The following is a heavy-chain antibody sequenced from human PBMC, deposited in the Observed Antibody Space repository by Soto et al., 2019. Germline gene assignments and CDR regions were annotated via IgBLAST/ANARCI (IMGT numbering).Heavy chain of an antibody. D-gene: IGHD1-7*01. J-gene: IGHJ5*02. CDR2: ISSSGSTI. V-gene: IGHV3-11*01. Sequence: SLRLSRAASGFTFSNAWMSLVRQAPGKGLEWVSYISSSGSTIYYADSVKGRFTISRDNAKNSLYLQMNSLRAEDTAVYYCARVLAGTVDWFDPWGQGTLVTVSS. CDR3: ARVLAGTVDWFDP. CDR1: GFTFSNAW.